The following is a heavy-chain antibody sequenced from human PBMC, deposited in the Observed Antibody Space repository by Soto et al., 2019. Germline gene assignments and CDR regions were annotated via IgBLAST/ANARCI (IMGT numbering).Heavy chain of an antibody. D-gene: IGHD3-10*01. CDR1: GFTFSSYG. CDR2: IWYDGSNK. J-gene: IGHJ4*02. V-gene: IGHV3-33*01. CDR3: ARDGGNYGSGSSFDY. Sequence: GGSLRLSCAASGFTFSSYGMHWVRQAPGKGLEWVAVIWYDGSNKYYADSVKGRFTISRDNSKNTLYLQMNSLRAEDTAVYYCARDGGNYGSGSSFDYCVQGPLVTVSS.